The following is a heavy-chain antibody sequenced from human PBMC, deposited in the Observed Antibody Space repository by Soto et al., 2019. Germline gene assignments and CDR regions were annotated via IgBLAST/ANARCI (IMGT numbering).Heavy chain of an antibody. CDR2: ISAYNGNT. J-gene: IGHJ4*02. CDR1: GYTFTSYG. V-gene: IGHV1-18*01. CDR3: ASDCGRCYSGFDS. D-gene: IGHD2-15*01. Sequence: ASVKVSCKASGYTFTSYGISWVRQAPGQGLEWMGWISAYNGNTNYAQKVQGRVTMTTDTSTSTAYMEINSLRAEDTAVYYCASDCGRCYSGFDSWGQGTLVTVSS.